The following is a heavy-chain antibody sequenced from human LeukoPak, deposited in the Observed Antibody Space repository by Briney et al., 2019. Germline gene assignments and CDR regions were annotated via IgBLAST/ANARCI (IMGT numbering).Heavy chain of an antibody. CDR1: GYTFTGYY. V-gene: IGHV1-2*06. CDR2: INPNSGGT. J-gene: IGHJ4*02. Sequence: ASVKVSCKASGYTFTGYYMHWVRQAPGQGLEWMGRINPNSGGTNYAQKFQGRVTMTRDTSISTAYMELSRLRSDDTAVYYCAREKSSGWYVLDYWGQGTLVTVSS. CDR3: AREKSSGWYVLDY. D-gene: IGHD6-19*01.